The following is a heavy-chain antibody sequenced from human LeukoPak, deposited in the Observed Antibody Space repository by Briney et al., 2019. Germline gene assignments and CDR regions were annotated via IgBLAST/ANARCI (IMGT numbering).Heavy chain of an antibody. CDR1: GYSFTSYW. CDR2: IYPGDSDT. J-gene: IGHJ6*03. D-gene: IGHD2-21*02. CDR3: ARAYCGGDCYSKGYYIDV. V-gene: IGHV5-51*01. Sequence: GESLKISCKGSGYSFTSYWIGWVRQMPGKGLEWMGIIYPGDSDTRYSPSFQGQVTISADKSISTAYLQWSSLKASDTAMYYWARAYCGGDCYSKGYYIDVWGKGTTVSVSS.